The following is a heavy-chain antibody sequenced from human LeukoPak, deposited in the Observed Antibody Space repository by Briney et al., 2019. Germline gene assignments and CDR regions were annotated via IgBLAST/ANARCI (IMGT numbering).Heavy chain of an antibody. Sequence: EASVKVSCKASGGTFSSYAISWVRQAPGQGLEWMGGIIPIFGTANYAQKFQGRVTITADESTSTAYMELSSLRSEDTAVYYCAASGYYNTTTGGYYYYYMDVWGKGTTVTVSS. CDR1: GGTFSSYA. CDR2: IIPIFGTA. V-gene: IGHV1-69*13. J-gene: IGHJ6*03. CDR3: AASGYYNTTTGGYYYYYMDV. D-gene: IGHD6-25*01.